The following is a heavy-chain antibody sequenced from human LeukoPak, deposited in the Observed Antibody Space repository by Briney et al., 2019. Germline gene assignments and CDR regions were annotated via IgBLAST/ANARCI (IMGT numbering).Heavy chain of an antibody. J-gene: IGHJ4*02. CDR3: ASGQLRYFDWLPFDY. Sequence: SETLSLTCTVSGGSISSSSYYWGWIRQPPGKGLEWIGSIYYSGSTYYNPSLKSRVTISVDTSKNQFSLKLSSVTAADTAVYYCASGQLRYFDWLPFDYWGQGTLVTVSS. D-gene: IGHD3-9*01. CDR1: GGSISSSSYY. V-gene: IGHV4-39*07. CDR2: IYYSGST.